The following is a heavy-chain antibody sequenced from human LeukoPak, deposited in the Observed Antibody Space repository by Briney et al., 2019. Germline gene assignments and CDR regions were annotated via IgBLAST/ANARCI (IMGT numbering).Heavy chain of an antibody. CDR2: ISYDGSNE. Sequence: AGGSLRLSCAASGFTFSSYVMHWVRQAPGKGLEWVAIISYDGSNEYYADSVKGRFTISRDNSKNTLYLQMNSLRAADTAVYYCARDPRGPTTYDSSARDSLDYWGQGTLVTVSS. D-gene: IGHD3-22*01. J-gene: IGHJ4*02. CDR3: ARDPRGPTTYDSSARDSLDY. V-gene: IGHV3-30*04. CDR1: GFTFSSYV.